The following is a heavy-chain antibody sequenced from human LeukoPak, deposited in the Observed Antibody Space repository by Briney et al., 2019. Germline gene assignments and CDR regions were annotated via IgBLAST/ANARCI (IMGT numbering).Heavy chain of an antibody. D-gene: IGHD2-15*01. J-gene: IGHJ4*02. CDR2: INPNSGGT. V-gene: IGHV1-2*02. CDR1: GYTFTGYY. Sequence: GSVTVSCRASGYTFTGYYMHWVRQARGQGLEWMGWINPNSGGTNYAQKFQGRVTMTSDTSISTAYMELSRLRSDDTAVYYCARSQRGDYWGQGTLVTVSS. CDR3: ARSQRGDY.